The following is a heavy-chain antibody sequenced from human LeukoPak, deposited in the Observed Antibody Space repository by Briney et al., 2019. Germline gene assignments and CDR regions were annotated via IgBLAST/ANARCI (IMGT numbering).Heavy chain of an antibody. D-gene: IGHD3-10*01. CDR3: ARGYYGSGSYFDY. Sequence: PSETLSLTCAVYGGSFSGYYWSWIRQPPGKGLEWIGEINHSGSTNYNPSLKSRVTISVDTSKNQFSLKLSSVTAADTAVYYCARGYYGSGSYFDYWGQGTLVTVSS. J-gene: IGHJ4*02. CDR1: GGSFSGYY. CDR2: INHSGST. V-gene: IGHV4-34*01.